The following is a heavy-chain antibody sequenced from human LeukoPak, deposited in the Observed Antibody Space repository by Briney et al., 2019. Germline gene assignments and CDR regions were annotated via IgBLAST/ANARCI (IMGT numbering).Heavy chain of an antibody. Sequence: ASVKVSCKASGGTFSSYAISRVRQAPGQGLEWMGGIIPIFGTANYAQKFQGRVTITADESTSTAYMELSSLRSEDTAVYYCARDPYCSSTSCYTLFDPWGQGTLVTVSS. D-gene: IGHD2-2*02. J-gene: IGHJ5*02. CDR2: IIPIFGTA. CDR1: GGTFSSYA. CDR3: ARDPYCSSTSCYTLFDP. V-gene: IGHV1-69*13.